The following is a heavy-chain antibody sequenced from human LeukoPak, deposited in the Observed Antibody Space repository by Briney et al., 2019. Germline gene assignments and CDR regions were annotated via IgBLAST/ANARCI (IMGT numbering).Heavy chain of an antibody. Sequence: GGSLRLSCAASGFTFSSRGMHWVRQAPGKGLEWVAVIWYDGSNKYYADSVRGRFTISRDNSKNTLDLQMNSLRTEDTAVYYCARSRAGYDWDYWGQGTLVTVSS. CDR3: ARSRAGYDWDY. CDR2: IWYDGSNK. J-gene: IGHJ4*02. D-gene: IGHD5-24*01. CDR1: GFTFSSRG. V-gene: IGHV3-33*01.